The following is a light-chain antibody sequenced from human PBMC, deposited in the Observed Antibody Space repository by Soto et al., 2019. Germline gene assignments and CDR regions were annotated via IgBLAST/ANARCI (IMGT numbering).Light chain of an antibody. Sequence: EIVMTQSPATLSVSPGERATLSCRASQSVSSNLAWYQQNRGQAPRLLIYGASTRATGVPARFSGSGSGTEFTLTISSLKSEDFAVYYCQQYITWPRTFGQGSKVEIK. CDR2: GAS. CDR1: QSVSSN. V-gene: IGKV3-15*01. J-gene: IGKJ1*01. CDR3: QQYITWPRT.